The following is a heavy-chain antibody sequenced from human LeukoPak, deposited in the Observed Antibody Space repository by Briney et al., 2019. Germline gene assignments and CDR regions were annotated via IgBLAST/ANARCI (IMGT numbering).Heavy chain of an antibody. V-gene: IGHV4-61*01. CDR3: ARGSPAYDAFDI. CDR2: IYYSGST. D-gene: IGHD2-21*01. CDR1: GGSISSSSYY. Sequence: PSETLSLTCTVSGGSISSSSYYWSWIRQPPGKGLEWIGYIYYSGSTNYNPSLKSRVTISVDTSKNQFSLKLGSVTAADTAVYYCARGSPAYDAFDIWGQGTMVTVSS. J-gene: IGHJ3*02.